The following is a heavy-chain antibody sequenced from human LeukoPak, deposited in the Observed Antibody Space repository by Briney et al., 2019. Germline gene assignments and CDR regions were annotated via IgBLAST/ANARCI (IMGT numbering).Heavy chain of an antibody. CDR1: GFTFRTYA. D-gene: IGHD1-1*01. J-gene: IGHJ4*02. Sequence: GGSLRLSCAASGFTFRTYAMSWVRQAPGKGLEWVSGISDSGDGTYYAESVKGRFTISRDNSKNTLYLQMNSLRAEDTAVYYCAKDSIGTGTFDYWGQGTLVTVSS. V-gene: IGHV3-23*01. CDR2: ISDSGDGT. CDR3: AKDSIGTGTFDY.